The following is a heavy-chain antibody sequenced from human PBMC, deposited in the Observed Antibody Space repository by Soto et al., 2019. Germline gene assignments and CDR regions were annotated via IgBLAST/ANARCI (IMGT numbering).Heavy chain of an antibody. CDR2: INHSGST. J-gene: IGHJ5*02. D-gene: IGHD5-12*01. CDR1: GGSFSGYY. Sequence: PSETLSLTCAVYGGSFSGYYWSWIRQPPGKGLEWIGEINHSGSTNYNPSLKSRVTISVDTSKNQFSLKLSSVTAADTAVYYCARGRGLRLNGFDPWCQGTLVSVSS. CDR3: ARGRGLRLNGFDP. V-gene: IGHV4-34*01.